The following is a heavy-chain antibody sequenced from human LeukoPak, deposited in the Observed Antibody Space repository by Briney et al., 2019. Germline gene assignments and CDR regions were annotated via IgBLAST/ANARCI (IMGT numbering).Heavy chain of an antibody. Sequence: GASVKVSCKASGYTFTNYGISWVQQAPGQGLEWMGWISAYNGNRNYAQKVKGRVTMTTDTSTSTAYMELGSLRSDDTAVYYCARSLTSSGSYSDGGDYWGQGTLVTVSS. J-gene: IGHJ4*02. D-gene: IGHD1-26*01. V-gene: IGHV1-18*01. CDR2: ISAYNGNR. CDR3: ARSLTSSGSYSDGGDY. CDR1: GYTFTNYG.